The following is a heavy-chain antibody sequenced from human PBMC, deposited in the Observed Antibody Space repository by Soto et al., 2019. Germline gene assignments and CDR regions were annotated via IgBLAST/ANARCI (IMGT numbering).Heavy chain of an antibody. J-gene: IGHJ6*02. V-gene: IGHV3-13*01. D-gene: IGHD3-22*01. Sequence: VGSLRLSCAASGFTFSSYDMHWVRQATGKGLEWVSAIGTAGDTYYPGPVKGRFTISRENAKNSLYIQMNSLRAGDTAVYYCARIYHDNSGYAPMDLWGQGTTVTVSS. CDR3: ARIYHDNSGYAPMDL. CDR1: GFTFSSYD. CDR2: IGTAGDT.